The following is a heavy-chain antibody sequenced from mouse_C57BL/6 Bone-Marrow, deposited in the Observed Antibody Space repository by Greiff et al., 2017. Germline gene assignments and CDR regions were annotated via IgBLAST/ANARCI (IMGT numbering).Heavy chain of an antibody. CDR2: IYPGSGNT. J-gene: IGHJ2*01. CDR1: GYPFTDYY. D-gene: IGHD2-1*01. Sequence: QVQLQQSGAELVRPGASVQLSCKASGYPFTDYYINWVKQRPGQGLEWIARIYPGSGNTYYNQKFKGKATLTAEKSSSTTYMQLSSLTSEDSAVYFCARDGNYFDYWGQGTTLTVSS. CDR3: ARDGNYFDY. V-gene: IGHV1-76*01.